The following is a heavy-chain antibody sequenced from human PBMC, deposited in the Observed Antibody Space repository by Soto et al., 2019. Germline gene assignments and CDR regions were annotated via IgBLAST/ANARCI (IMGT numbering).Heavy chain of an antibody. CDR1: GGSFTSNNW. CDR2: IYRTGST. Sequence: QVQLQESGPGLVKPSGTLSLTCAVSGGSFTSNNWWTWVRQPPGQGLEWIGEIYRTGSTNYNPSLKSRVTISLNKSKNQSSLKVSSLTAADTAVYYCASRDPGTSVDYWGQGTLVTVSS. V-gene: IGHV4-4*02. D-gene: IGHD1-7*01. J-gene: IGHJ4*02. CDR3: ASRDPGTSVDY.